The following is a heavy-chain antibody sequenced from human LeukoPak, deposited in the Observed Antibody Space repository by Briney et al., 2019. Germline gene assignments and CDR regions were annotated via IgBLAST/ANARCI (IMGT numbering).Heavy chain of an antibody. CDR3: ATLLWFGELLPRYFDY. V-gene: IGHV3-33*01. Sequence: GRSLRLSCAASGFAFNTYAMHWVRQAPGQGLEWVALIWHDGSHKFYSNSVRGQFTISRDNSKNTLYLQMNSLRAEDTAVYYCATLLWFGELLPRYFDYWGQGTLVTVSS. CDR2: IWHDGSHK. CDR1: GFAFNTYA. D-gene: IGHD3-10*01. J-gene: IGHJ4*02.